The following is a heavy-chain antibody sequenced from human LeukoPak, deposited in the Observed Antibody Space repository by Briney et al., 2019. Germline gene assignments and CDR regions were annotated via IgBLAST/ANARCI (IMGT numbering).Heavy chain of an antibody. V-gene: IGHV3-30*02. Sequence: GGSLRLSCAASGFTFSSYGMHWVRQAPGKGLEWVAFIRYDGSNKYYADSVKGRFTISRGNSKNTLYLQMNSLRAEDTAVYYCAKEEYYYDSSGSWGAFDIWGQGTMVTVSS. CDR2: IRYDGSNK. CDR3: AKEEYYYDSSGSWGAFDI. J-gene: IGHJ3*02. CDR1: GFTFSSYG. D-gene: IGHD3-22*01.